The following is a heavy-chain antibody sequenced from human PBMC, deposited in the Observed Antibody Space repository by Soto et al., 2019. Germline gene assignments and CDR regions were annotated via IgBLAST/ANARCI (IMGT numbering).Heavy chain of an antibody. CDR3: ATDSVRALSSRWYFHPDAFDI. CDR1: GYTLTELS. CDR2: FDPEDGET. J-gene: IGHJ3*02. V-gene: IGHV1-24*01. Sequence: GASVKVSCKVSGYTLTELSMHWVRQAPGKGLEWMGGFDPEDGETIYAQKFQGRVTMTEDTSTDTAYMELSSLRSEDTAVYYCATDSVRALSSRWYFHPDAFDIWGQGTMVTVSS. D-gene: IGHD6-13*01.